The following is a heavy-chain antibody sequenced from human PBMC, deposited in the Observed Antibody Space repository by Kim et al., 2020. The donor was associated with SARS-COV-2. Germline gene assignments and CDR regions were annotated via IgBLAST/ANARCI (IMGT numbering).Heavy chain of an antibody. D-gene: IGHD6-19*01. Sequence: SETLSLTCTVSNGSISGSGFYWGWIRQPPGKGLEWIGTIYYSGTTYYSPSLKSRVAISVDASKDQFSLSLSSVTAADTAVYYCAKVDGSGWYDFDYGGQG. CDR2: IYYSGTT. V-gene: IGHV4-39*07. CDR3: AKVDGSGWYDFDY. CDR1: NGSISGSGFY. J-gene: IGHJ4*02.